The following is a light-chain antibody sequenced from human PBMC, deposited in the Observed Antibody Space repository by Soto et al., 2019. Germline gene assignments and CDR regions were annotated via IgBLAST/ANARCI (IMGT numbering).Light chain of an antibody. V-gene: IGKV1-27*01. CDR3: QKYNSGPFL. Sequence: DIQMTQSPSSLSASVGDRATITCRASQGVNNFLVWCQQKPGRDPKLLIYYASTLKSAVPSRSSGSRSWTDVTLTISSLQPEDVSTDYCQKYNSGPFLFGPGTKVDI. CDR2: YAS. CDR1: QGVNNF. J-gene: IGKJ3*01.